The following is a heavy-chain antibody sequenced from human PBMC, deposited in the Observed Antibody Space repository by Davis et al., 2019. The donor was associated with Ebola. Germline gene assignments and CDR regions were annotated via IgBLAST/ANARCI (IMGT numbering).Heavy chain of an antibody. CDR1: GYTFTNYY. J-gene: IGHJ3*02. CDR3: TTPGGQDSGYDVFDI. D-gene: IGHD5-12*01. V-gene: IGHV1-46*03. Sequence: ASVTVSCMASGYTFTNYYMHWVRQAPGQGLEWMGMINPNDGRTIYAQKFQGRVTVTRDTSTTTVYMDLSSLRSDDTALYYCTTPGGQDSGYDVFDIWGQGTMVTVSS. CDR2: INPNDGRT.